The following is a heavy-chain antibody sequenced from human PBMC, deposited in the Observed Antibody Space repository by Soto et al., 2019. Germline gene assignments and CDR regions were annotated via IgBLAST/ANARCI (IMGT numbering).Heavy chain of an antibody. CDR1: GFSFSSYA. CDR2: ISYDGSNK. Sequence: PGGSLRLSCAASGFSFSSYAMHWVRQAPGKGLEWVAVISYDGSNKYYADSVKGRFTISRDNTKNTLYLKMNSLKAEDTAVYYCARPRVAVAGTFAAFDIWGQGTMVTVSS. D-gene: IGHD6-19*01. CDR3: ARPRVAVAGTFAAFDI. V-gene: IGHV3-30-3*01. J-gene: IGHJ3*02.